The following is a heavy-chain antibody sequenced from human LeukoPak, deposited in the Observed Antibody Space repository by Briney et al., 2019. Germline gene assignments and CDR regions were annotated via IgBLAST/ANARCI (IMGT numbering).Heavy chain of an antibody. CDR3: AKTHDSSYGYFEY. D-gene: IGHD3-22*01. Sequence: PSETLSLTCTVSGGSISSSSYYWGWIRQPPGKGLEWIGSIYYSGSTYYNPSLKSRVTISVDTSKNQFSLKLSSVTAADTAVYYCAKTHDSSYGYFEYWGQGTLVTVSS. CDR1: GGSISSSSYY. CDR2: IYYSGST. J-gene: IGHJ4*02. V-gene: IGHV4-39*07.